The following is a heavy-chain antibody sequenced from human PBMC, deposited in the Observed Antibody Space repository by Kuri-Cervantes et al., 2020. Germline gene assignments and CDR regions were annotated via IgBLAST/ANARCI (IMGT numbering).Heavy chain of an antibody. J-gene: IGHJ6*02. V-gene: IGHV3-20*04. D-gene: IGHD2-8*02. CDR2: INWNGGST. CDR1: GFTFDDYG. Sequence: GESLKISCAASGFTFDDYGMSWVRQAPGKGLEWVSGINWNGGSTGYADSVKGRFTISRDNAKNSLYLQMNSLRAEDTAVYYCARAFGGVYYYYGMDVWGQGTTVTVSS. CDR3: ARAFGGVYYYYGMDV.